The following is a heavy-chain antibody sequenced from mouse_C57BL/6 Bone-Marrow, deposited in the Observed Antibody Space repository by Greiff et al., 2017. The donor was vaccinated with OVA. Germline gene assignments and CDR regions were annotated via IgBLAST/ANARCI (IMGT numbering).Heavy chain of an antibody. Sequence: QVQLQQSGAELVRPGASVTLSCKASGYTFPDYEMHWVKQTPVHGLEWIGAIDPETGGTAYNQKFKGKAILTADKYSSTAYMELRSLTSEDSAVDYCTRRTTVAPWFAYWGQGTLVTVSA. CDR2: IDPETGGT. V-gene: IGHV1-15*01. J-gene: IGHJ3*01. CDR3: TRRTTVAPWFAY. D-gene: IGHD1-1*01. CDR1: GYTFPDYE.